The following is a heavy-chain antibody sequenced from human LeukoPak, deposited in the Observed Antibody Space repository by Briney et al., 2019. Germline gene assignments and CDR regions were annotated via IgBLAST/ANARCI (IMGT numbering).Heavy chain of an antibody. CDR2: INTNTGNP. V-gene: IGHV7-4-1*02. CDR1: GYTFTGYY. J-gene: IGHJ3*02. Sequence: ASVKVSCKASGYTFTGYYMHWVRQAPGQGLEWMGWINTNTGNPTYAQGFTGRFVFSLDTSVSTAYLQISSLKAEDTAVYYCASPPYYYDSSGYYYYAFDIWGQGTMVTVSS. D-gene: IGHD3-22*01. CDR3: ASPPYYYDSSGYYYYAFDI.